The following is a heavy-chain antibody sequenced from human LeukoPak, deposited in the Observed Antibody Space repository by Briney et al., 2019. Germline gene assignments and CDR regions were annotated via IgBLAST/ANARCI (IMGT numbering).Heavy chain of an antibody. CDR3: ARDGTTELALYYFDY. CDR1: GYTFTSYY. V-gene: IGHV1-46*01. CDR2: INPSGGST. J-gene: IGHJ4*02. Sequence: ASVKVSCKASGYTFTSYYMHWVRQAPGQGLEWMGIINPSGGSTSYAQKFQGRVTMTRDTSISTAYMELSRLRSDDTAVYYCARDGTTELALYYFDYWGQGTLVTVSS. D-gene: IGHD4-17*01.